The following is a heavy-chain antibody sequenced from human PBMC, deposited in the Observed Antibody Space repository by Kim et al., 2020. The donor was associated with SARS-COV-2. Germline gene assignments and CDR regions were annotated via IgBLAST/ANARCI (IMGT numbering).Heavy chain of an antibody. V-gene: IGHV4-4*02. Sequence: SETLSLTCAVSGGSISSSNWWSWVRQPPGKGLEWIGEIYHSGSTNYNPSLKSRVTISVDKSKNQFSLKLSSVTDADTAVYYCARSLTYYYGSGNWFDPWGQGTLVTVSS. D-gene: IGHD3-10*01. J-gene: IGHJ5*02. CDR3: ARSLTYYYGSGNWFDP. CDR2: IYHSGST. CDR1: GGSISSSNW.